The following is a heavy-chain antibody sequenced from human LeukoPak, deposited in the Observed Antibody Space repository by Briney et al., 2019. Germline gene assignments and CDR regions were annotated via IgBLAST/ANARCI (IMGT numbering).Heavy chain of an antibody. J-gene: IGHJ4*02. CDR1: GFTFSSYA. D-gene: IGHD3-22*01. Sequence: GGSLRLSCAASGFTFSSYAMSWVRQGPRQGLERVSSITGSGGSTYYADSVKGRFTITRDNSKNTLYMQMNSLRAEDTAVYYCAKDRVGSGYFEYSFDYWGQGTLVTVSS. CDR3: AKDRVGSGYFEYSFDY. V-gene: IGHV3-23*01. CDR2: ITGSGGST.